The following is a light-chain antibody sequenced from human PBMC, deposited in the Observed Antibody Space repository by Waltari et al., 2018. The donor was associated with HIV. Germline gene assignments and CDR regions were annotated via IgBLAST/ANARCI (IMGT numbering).Light chain of an antibody. CDR2: RKN. Sequence: QSVLTQPPSASGTPGQRVTISCSGSSSNIGNNYVYWYQQLPGTAPKLLIYRKNPGPSGGPDRFAASSADTSAPVAISGRRSEDEVDYSCATWDDSLSGPVFGGGTKLTAL. CDR3: ATWDDSLSGPV. J-gene: IGLJ3*02. V-gene: IGLV1-47*01. CDR1: SSNIGNNY.